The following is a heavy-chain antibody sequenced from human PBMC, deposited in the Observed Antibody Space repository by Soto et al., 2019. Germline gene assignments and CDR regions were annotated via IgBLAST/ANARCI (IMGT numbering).Heavy chain of an antibody. CDR2: ISAYNGNT. CDR3: AGDLWFGELWGFKSTYGMDV. Sequence: ASVKVSCKASGYTFTSYGISWVRQAPGQGLEWMGWISAYNGNTNYAQKLQGRVTMTTDTSTSTAYMELRSLRSDDTAVYYCAGDLWFGELWGFKSTYGMDVWGQGTTVTVSS. CDR1: GYTFTSYG. V-gene: IGHV1-18*01. J-gene: IGHJ6*02. D-gene: IGHD3-10*01.